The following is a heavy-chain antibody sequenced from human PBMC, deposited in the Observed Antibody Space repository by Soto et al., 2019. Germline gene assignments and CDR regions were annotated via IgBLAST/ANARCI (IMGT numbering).Heavy chain of an antibody. J-gene: IGHJ4*02. CDR3: AKANYSGYDISLNFYY. D-gene: IGHD5-12*01. CDR2: IGGSGGST. V-gene: IGHV3-23*01. CDR1: GFTFGSYA. Sequence: EVQLLESGGGLVQPGGSLRLSCAVSGFTFGSYAMSWVRQAPGKGLEWVSGIGGSGGSTYYADSVKGRFTSSRDNSKNKLYLQMNSLRVEDTAVYYFAKANYSGYDISLNFYYWGQGSLATVSS.